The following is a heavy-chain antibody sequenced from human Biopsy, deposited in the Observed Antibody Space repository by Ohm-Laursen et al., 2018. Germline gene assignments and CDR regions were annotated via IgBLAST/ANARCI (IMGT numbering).Heavy chain of an antibody. CDR3: ASDRDSSGSFRWNH. CDR2: IWYDGSKK. D-gene: IGHD6-19*01. Sequence: SLRLSCAASGFGMYAMHWVRQAPGKGLEWVAVIWYDGSKKYYADSVKGRFTITRDNSKNTLYLQMNSLRAEDTAVYYCASDRDSSGSFRWNHWGQGTLVTVSS. V-gene: IGHV3-33*08. J-gene: IGHJ5*02. CDR1: GFGMYA.